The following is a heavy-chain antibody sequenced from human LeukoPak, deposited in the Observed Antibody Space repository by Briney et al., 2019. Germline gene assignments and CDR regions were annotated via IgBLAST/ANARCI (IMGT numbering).Heavy chain of an antibody. V-gene: IGHV3-48*04. J-gene: IGHJ3*02. CDR3: ARPPGPVTKDRGAFDI. CDR2: ISSSGSTI. Sequence: GGSLRLSCAASGFTFSSYSMNWVRQAPGKGLEWVSYISSSGSTIYYADSVKGRFTISRDNAKNSLYLQMNSLRAEDTAVYYCARPPGPVTKDRGAFDIWGQGTMVTVSS. D-gene: IGHD4-17*01. CDR1: GFTFSSYS.